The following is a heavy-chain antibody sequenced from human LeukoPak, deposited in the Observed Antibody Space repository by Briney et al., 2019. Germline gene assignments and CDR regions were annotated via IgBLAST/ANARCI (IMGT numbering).Heavy chain of an antibody. CDR3: ARGGSGSYYKTYYYYYYMDV. D-gene: IGHD3-10*01. V-gene: IGHV3-23*01. CDR1: GFTFSSYA. J-gene: IGHJ6*03. Sequence: PGGSLRLSCAASGFTFSSYAMSWVRQAPGKGLEWVSAISGSGGSTYYADSVKGRFTISRDNSKNTLYLQMNSLRAEDTAVYYCARGGSGSYYKTYYYYYYMDVWGKGTTVTVSS. CDR2: ISGSGGST.